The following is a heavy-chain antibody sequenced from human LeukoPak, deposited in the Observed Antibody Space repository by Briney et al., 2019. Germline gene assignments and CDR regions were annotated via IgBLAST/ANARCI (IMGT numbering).Heavy chain of an antibody. V-gene: IGHV3-53*01. J-gene: IGHJ3*02. CDR3: AGRHGYNAFDI. Sequence: PGGSLRLSCAASGFTFSSYGMNWVRQAPGKGLEWVSVIYSGGSTYYADSVKGRFTISRDKSKNTLYLQMNSLRAEDTAVYYCAGRHGYNAFDIWGQGTMVSVSS. CDR1: GFTFSSYG. D-gene: IGHD5-24*01. CDR2: IYSGGST.